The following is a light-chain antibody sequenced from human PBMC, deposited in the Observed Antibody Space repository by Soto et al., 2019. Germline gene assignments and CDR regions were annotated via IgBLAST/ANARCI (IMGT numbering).Light chain of an antibody. CDR3: QQYGSSPRT. Sequence: DIVLTQSPGTLSLSPGERVTLSCRASQSVSSTYLAWYQQKPGQAPRLIIYGVSSRATGIPDRFSGSGSGTDFTLTISRLEPEDFAVYYCQQYGSSPRTLGQGTKVDIK. CDR1: QSVSSTY. V-gene: IGKV3-20*01. CDR2: GVS. J-gene: IGKJ1*01.